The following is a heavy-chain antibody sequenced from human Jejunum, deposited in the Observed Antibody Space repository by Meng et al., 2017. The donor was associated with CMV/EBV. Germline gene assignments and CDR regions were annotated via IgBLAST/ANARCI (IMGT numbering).Heavy chain of an antibody. D-gene: IGHD1-26*01. CDR2: IKQDGSEK. CDR3: ARGRVPVGAALNY. V-gene: IGHV3-7*01. J-gene: IGHJ4*02. CDR1: GFTVSRYW. Sequence: SGFTVSRYWMSCVRQAPGKGLEWVANIKQDGSEKYYVDSVKGRFTISRDNAKNSLYLQMNSLRAEDTAVYYCARGRVPVGAALNYWGQGTRVTVSS.